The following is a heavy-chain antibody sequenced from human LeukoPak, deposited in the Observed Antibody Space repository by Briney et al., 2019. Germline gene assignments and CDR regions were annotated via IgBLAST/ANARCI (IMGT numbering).Heavy chain of an antibody. Sequence: GGSLRLSCAASGFTFSSYAMSWVRQAPGKGLEWVSAISGSGGSTYYADSVKGRFTISRDNSKNTLYLQMNSLRAEDTAVYYCAKDRHAPGRYCSSTSCFPFDSWGQGTLVTVSS. D-gene: IGHD2-2*01. J-gene: IGHJ5*01. CDR3: AKDRHAPGRYCSSTSCFPFDS. V-gene: IGHV3-23*01. CDR1: GFTFSSYA. CDR2: ISGSGGST.